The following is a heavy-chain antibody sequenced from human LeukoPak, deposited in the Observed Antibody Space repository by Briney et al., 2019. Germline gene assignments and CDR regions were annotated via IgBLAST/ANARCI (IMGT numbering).Heavy chain of an antibody. D-gene: IGHD6-13*01. V-gene: IGHV3-23*01. J-gene: IGHJ4*02. CDR3: AKDRYSSSWYDY. CDR2: ISGSGGST. Sequence: GGSLRLSCAASGFTFSSYAMSWVRQAPGKGLEWVSAISGSGGSTYYADSVKGRFTVSRDNSKNTLYLQMNSLRAEDTAVYYCAKDRYSSSWYDYWGQGTLVTVSS. CDR1: GFTFSSYA.